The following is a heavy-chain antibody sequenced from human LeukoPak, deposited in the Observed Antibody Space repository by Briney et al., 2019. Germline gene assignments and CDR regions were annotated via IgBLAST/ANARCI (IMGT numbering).Heavy chain of an antibody. CDR3: ARGLIKGIAVAGTG. D-gene: IGHD6-19*01. CDR2: INHSGST. J-gene: IGHJ4*02. CDR1: GASFSGYY. Sequence: SETLSLTCAVYGASFSGYYWTWIRQPPGKGLEWIGEINHSGSTNYNPSLKSRVTISVDTSKNQFSLKLRSVTAADTAVYYCARGLIKGIAVAGTGWGQGTLVTVSS. V-gene: IGHV4-34*01.